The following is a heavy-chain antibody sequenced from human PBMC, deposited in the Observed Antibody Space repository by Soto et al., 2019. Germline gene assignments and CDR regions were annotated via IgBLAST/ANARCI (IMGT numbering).Heavy chain of an antibody. V-gene: IGHV3-23*01. CDR1: GFTFSHYA. CDR2: ISGSGDST. Sequence: EVQLLESGGGFVQPGESLRLSCAASGFTFSHYAMSWVRQAPGKGLEWLSAISGSGDSTYYADSVKGRFTVSRDNSKNTLYLQVYSLRADDTAVYYCAKENIVVVTSGDFDYWGQGTLVTVSS. D-gene: IGHD2-21*02. CDR3: AKENIVVVTSGDFDY. J-gene: IGHJ4*02.